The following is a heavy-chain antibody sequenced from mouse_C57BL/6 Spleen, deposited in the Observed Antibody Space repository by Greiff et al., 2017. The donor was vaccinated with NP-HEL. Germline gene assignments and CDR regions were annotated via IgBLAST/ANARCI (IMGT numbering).Heavy chain of an antibody. CDR3: ARVTSVPGLAKDY. CDR1: GYTFTNYY. J-gene: IGHJ4*01. Sequence: QVQLQQPGPELVKPGASVKISCKASGYTFTNYYMHWVKQRPGQGLEWIGDINPNNGGTNYNQKFKSKATLTVDKSSSTAYMQLRSLTSEDTSTYYCARVTSVPGLAKDYWGQGTTVTVSS. V-gene: IGHV1-53*01. D-gene: IGHD2-13*01. CDR2: INPNNGGT.